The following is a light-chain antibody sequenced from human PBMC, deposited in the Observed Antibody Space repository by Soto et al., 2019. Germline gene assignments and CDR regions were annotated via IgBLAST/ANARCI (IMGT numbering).Light chain of an antibody. CDR3: QQRSNWPRNT. CDR1: QSVSSY. CDR2: DAS. V-gene: IGKV3-11*01. Sequence: EIVLPQSPATLSLSPGERANLSCRASQSVSSYLAWYQQKPGQAPRLLIYDASNRATGIPARFSGSGSGTDFTLTISSLELEDFAVYYCQQRSNWPRNTFGQGTKLEIK. J-gene: IGKJ2*01.